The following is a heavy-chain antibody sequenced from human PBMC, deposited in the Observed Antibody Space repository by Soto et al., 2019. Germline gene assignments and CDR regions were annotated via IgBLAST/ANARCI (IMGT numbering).Heavy chain of an antibody. V-gene: IGHV3-33*01. Sequence: PGGSLRLSCAAFGFTFSTHGMHWVRQAPGKGLEWVALIWNDGNKKDYADSVKGQFTISRDNSKNIVYLRMDSLRVEDTAVYFCARDTWIVSPITSLDHWGQGDLVTVPQ. D-gene: IGHD1-26*01. J-gene: IGHJ4*02. CDR1: GFTFSTHG. CDR3: ARDTWIVSPITSLDH. CDR2: IWNDGNKK.